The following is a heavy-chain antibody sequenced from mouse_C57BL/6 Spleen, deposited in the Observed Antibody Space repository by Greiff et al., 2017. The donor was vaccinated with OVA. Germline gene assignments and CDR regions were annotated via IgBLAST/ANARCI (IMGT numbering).Heavy chain of an antibody. CDR1: GYTFTDYY. V-gene: IGHV1-76*01. CDR3: ADWYFDD. Sequence: QVQLQQSGAELVRPGASVKLSCKASGYTFTDYYINWVKQRPGQGLEWIARIYPGSGNTYYNEKFTGKATLTAEKSSSTAYMQLSSLTSEDSAVYFCADWYFDDWGKGTTLTVSS. CDR2: IYPGSGNT. J-gene: IGHJ2*01.